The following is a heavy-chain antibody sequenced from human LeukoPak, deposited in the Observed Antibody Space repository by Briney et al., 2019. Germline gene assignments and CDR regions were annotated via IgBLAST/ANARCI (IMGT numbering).Heavy chain of an antibody. CDR1: GYTFTDYY. CDR2: INPNSGGT. J-gene: IGHJ5*02. V-gene: IGHV1-2*02. Sequence: ASVKVSCKASGYTFTDYYMHWVRPAPGQGLELMGWINPNSGGTNYAQKFQGRVTMTRDTSISTAYMELSRLTSDDTAVYYCARFRTSSTYNWFDPWGQGTLVTVSS. CDR3: ARFRTSSTYNWFDP. D-gene: IGHD2-8*01.